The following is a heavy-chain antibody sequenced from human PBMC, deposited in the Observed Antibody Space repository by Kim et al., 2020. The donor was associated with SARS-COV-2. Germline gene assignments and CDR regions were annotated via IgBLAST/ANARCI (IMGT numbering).Heavy chain of an antibody. CDR2: INLNSGNT. Sequence: ASVKVSCKASGYSFSSYDINWVRQATGQGLEWMGLINLNSGNTGYSHKFQGRLTMTKNNYISTAYMELTGLTSEDTAVYYCARVVGSIDYWGQGTLVTVS. D-gene: IGHD3-10*01. CDR3: ARVVGSIDY. V-gene: IGHV1-8*02. J-gene: IGHJ4*02. CDR1: GYSFSSYD.